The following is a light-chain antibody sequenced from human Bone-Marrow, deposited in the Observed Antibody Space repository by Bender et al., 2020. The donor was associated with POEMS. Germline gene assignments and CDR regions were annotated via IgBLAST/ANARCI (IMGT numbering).Light chain of an antibody. CDR3: CSYALNTNFV. CDR2: EIS. Sequence: QSALTQPASVSASPGQSITISCTGTSSDVGTNLVSWYQQHSGETPKLLIYEISERPSGVSGRFSGSKSGNTASLTISGLQAEDEADYYCCSYALNTNFVFGSGTKVTVL. J-gene: IGLJ1*01. CDR1: SSDVGTNL. V-gene: IGLV2-23*02.